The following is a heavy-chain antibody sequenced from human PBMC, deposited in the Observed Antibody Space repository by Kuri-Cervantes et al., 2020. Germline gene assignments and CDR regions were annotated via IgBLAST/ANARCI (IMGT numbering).Heavy chain of an antibody. CDR2: MNPNSGNT. D-gene: IGHD6-19*01. V-gene: IGHV1-8*01. CDR1: GYTFTSYD. CDR3: ARGRRPRYSSGCDY. Sequence: ASVKVSCKASGYTFTSYDINWVRQATGQGLERMGWMNPNSGNTGYAQKFQGRVTMTRNTSISTAYMELSSLRSEDTAVYYCARGRRPRYSSGCDYWGQGTLVTVSS. J-gene: IGHJ4*02.